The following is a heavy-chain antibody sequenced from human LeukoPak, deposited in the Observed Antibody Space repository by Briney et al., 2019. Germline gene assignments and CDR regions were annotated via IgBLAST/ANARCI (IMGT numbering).Heavy chain of an antibody. CDR1: GFTFRSFV. V-gene: IGHV3-30*04. J-gene: IGHJ4*02. D-gene: IGHD5-18*01. CDR3: AITSRQETQLWPPY. Sequence: PGRSLRLSCAASGFTFRSFVMHWVRQAPGKGLEWVAAISYEDGSNKYYADSVKGRFTISRDNAKNSLYLQMNSLRAEDTAVYYCAITSRQETQLWPPYWGQGTLVTVYS. CDR2: ISYEDGSNK.